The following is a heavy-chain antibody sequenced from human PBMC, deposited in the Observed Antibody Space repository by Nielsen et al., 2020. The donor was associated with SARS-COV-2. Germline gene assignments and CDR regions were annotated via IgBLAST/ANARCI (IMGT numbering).Heavy chain of an antibody. D-gene: IGHD4-17*01. CDR2: VSGSGGTT. CDR3: AKDAFGDYEAECFHH. V-gene: IGHV3-23*01. Sequence: GESLKISCAASGFSFSAYAMTWVRQAPGKELEWVSTVSGSGGTTYSADSVKGRFTISRDNHKNTVSLQLDSLRPDDTAVYFCAKDAFGDYEAECFHHWGQGTLVTVSS. J-gene: IGHJ1*01. CDR1: GFSFSAYA.